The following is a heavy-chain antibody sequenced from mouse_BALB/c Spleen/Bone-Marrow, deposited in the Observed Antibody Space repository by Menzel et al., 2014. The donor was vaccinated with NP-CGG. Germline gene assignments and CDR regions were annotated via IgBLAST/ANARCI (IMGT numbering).Heavy chain of an antibody. CDR3: ARDENYDIYWYFDV. CDR2: IRNKANGYTA. CDR1: GFTFTDYY. D-gene: IGHD1-1*01. Sequence: EVHLVGSGGGLVQPGGSLRLSCTTSGFTFTDYYMSWVRQTPGKALEWLGFIRNKANGYTADYSVSVKGRFTISRDNSQNILYLQMNTLRAEDSATYYCARDENYDIYWYFDVWGAGTTVTVSS. V-gene: IGHV7-3*02. J-gene: IGHJ1*01.